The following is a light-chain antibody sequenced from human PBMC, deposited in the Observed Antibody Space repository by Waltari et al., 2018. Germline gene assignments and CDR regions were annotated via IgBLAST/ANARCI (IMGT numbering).Light chain of an antibody. V-gene: IGLV2-14*01. J-gene: IGLJ2*01. CDR3: SSYTTTNTVL. CDR1: SSDVGGYNY. CDR2: EVS. Sequence: QSALTQPASVSGSPGQSITISCTGTSSDVGGYNYVSWYQQHPGKAPKLMIYEVSNLPSGVSNRFSASKSGNTASLTISGLQAEDEADYYCSSYTTTNTVLFGGGTKLTVL.